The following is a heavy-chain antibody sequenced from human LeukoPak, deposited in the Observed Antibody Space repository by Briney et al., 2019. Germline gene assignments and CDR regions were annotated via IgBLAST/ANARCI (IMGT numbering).Heavy chain of an antibody. J-gene: IGHJ5*02. CDR3: ARETKVGNWFDP. CDR1: GGSISSGSYY. CDR2: VAYSGSP. Sequence: PSETLSLTCTVSGGSISSGSYYWSWIRQPPGKGLEWVGQVAYSGSPNSNPSLKNRVTMSVDMSKKQISLKLTSLTAADTAVYYCARETKVGNWFDPWGQGTLVTVSS. D-gene: IGHD4-23*01. V-gene: IGHV4-61*01.